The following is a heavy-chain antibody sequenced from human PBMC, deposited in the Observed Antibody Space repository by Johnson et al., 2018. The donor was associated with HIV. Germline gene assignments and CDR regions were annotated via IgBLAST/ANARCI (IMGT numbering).Heavy chain of an antibody. CDR2: ISWNSGSI. CDR3: AKELNPRAFDI. Sequence: VQLVESGGGVLRPGGSLRLSCAASGFTFSSYAMSWVRQAPGKGLEWVSGISWNSGSIGYVDSVKGRFTISRDNAKNSLYLQMNSLRAEDTAVYYCAKELNPRAFDIWGQGTMVIVSS. V-gene: IGHV3-20*04. CDR1: GFTFSSYA. J-gene: IGHJ3*02.